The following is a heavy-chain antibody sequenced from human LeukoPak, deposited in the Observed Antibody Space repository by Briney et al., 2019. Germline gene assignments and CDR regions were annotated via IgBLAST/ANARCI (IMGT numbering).Heavy chain of an antibody. CDR1: GFNLNTYG. CDR3: AKESHNYYYYHMDA. CDR2: IRYDGSSK. J-gene: IGHJ6*03. V-gene: IGHV3-30*02. Sequence: SGGSLRLSCAASGFNLNTYGMHWVRQTPGRGLEWVAFIRYDGSSKYNTDSVKGRFTVSRDNPKNTLYLQMNSLRAEDTALYYCAKESHNYYYYHMDAWGKGTTVTVSS.